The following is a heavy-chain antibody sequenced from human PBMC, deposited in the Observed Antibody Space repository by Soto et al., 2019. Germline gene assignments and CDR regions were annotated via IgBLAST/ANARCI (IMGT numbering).Heavy chain of an antibody. V-gene: IGHV3-48*03. CDR2: ISTSGSTI. Sequence: SLRLSCAASGFSFNTYEMNWVRQAPGKGLEWVSYISTSGSTIYYADSVKGRFTISRDNGKNSLYLQMNSLRAEDTAVYYCAYGGSCDYWGQGTQVTVS. D-gene: IGHD1-26*01. J-gene: IGHJ4*02. CDR3: AYGGSCDY. CDR1: GFSFNTYE.